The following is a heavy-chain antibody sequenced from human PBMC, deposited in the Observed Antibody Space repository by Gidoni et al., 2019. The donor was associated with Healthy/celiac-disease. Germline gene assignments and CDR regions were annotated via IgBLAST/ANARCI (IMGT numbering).Heavy chain of an antibody. Sequence: QVQLQESGPGLVKPSETLSLTCTVSGGSVSSGSSYGWWFGQPPGKGLEWIGYIYYSGSTNYNPSLKSRVTISVDTSKNQFSLKLSSVTAADTAVYYCARVRTYYDFWSGYDPNYYYGMDVWGQGTTVTVSS. D-gene: IGHD3-3*01. CDR3: ARVRTYYDFWSGYDPNYYYGMDV. CDR2: IYYSGST. CDR1: GGSVSSGSSY. V-gene: IGHV4-61*01. J-gene: IGHJ6*02.